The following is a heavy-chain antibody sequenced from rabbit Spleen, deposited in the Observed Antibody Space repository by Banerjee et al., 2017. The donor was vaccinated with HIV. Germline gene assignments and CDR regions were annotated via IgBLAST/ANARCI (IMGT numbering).Heavy chain of an antibody. V-gene: IGHV1S40*01. Sequence: SLEESGGDLVKPGASLTLSCTASGFILSNSYYMCWVRQAPGKGLEWIGYIDPVFGITYYANWVNGRFSISRENAQNTVFLQMTSLTAADTATYFCARDLAGVIGWNFYLWGQGTLVTVS. CDR3: ARDLAGVIGWNFYL. CDR2: IDPVFGIT. J-gene: IGHJ4*01. CDR1: GFILSNSYY. D-gene: IGHD4-1*01.